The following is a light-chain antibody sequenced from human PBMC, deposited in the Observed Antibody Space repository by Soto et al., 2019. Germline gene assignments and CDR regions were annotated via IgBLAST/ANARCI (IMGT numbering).Light chain of an antibody. CDR1: QSSSSW. CDR3: QQAST. CDR2: DAS. J-gene: IGKJ1*01. V-gene: IGKV1-5*01. Sequence: IQMTQSHSTLYAYVGDRVTITGRASQSSSSWLAWYQHKPGKAPKLLIYDASSLESGVPSRFSGSGSGTEVTLIISTLQQDEFATYSCQQASTFGQATKGAIK.